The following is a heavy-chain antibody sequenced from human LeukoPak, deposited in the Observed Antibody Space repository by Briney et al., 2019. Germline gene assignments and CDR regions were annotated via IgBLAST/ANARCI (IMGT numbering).Heavy chain of an antibody. Sequence: ASVKVSCKASGYTFTSYYMHWVRQAPGQGLEWMGIINPSGGSTSYAQKFQGRVTMTRDTSISTAYMELSRLRSDDTAVYYCARDEGTLYPYGSGSYVDYWGQGTLVTVSS. CDR3: ARDEGTLYPYGSGSYVDY. CDR1: GYTFTSYY. D-gene: IGHD3-10*01. J-gene: IGHJ4*02. CDR2: INPSGGST. V-gene: IGHV1-46*01.